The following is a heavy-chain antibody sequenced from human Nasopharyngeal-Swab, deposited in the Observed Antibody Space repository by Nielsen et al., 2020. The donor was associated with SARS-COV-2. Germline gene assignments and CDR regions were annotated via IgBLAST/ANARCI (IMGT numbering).Heavy chain of an antibody. Sequence: GGSLRLSCAASGFTFDDYAMHWVRQAPGKGLEWVSGISWNSGSIGYADSVKGRFTISRDNAKNSLYLQMNSLRAEDTALYYCAPPSDYYGSGSYWGQGTLVTVSS. CDR3: APPSDYYGSGSY. V-gene: IGHV3-9*01. CDR2: ISWNSGSI. D-gene: IGHD3-10*01. J-gene: IGHJ4*02. CDR1: GFTFDDYA.